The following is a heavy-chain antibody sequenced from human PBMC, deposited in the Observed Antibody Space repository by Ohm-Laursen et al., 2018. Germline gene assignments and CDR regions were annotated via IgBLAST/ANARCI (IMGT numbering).Heavy chain of an antibody. CDR3: AKDLIAMTSRVTWFDA. D-gene: IGHD6-13*01. V-gene: IGHV1-18*01. CDR1: GDTFSSYT. CDR2: ISAYNGNT. J-gene: IGHJ5*02. Sequence: GSSVKVSCKASGDTFSSYTISWVRQAPGQGLEWMGWISAYNGNTNYAQKVQGRVTMTTDSSTRTAYMELRSLRSDDTAVYYCAKDLIAMTSRVTWFDAWGQGTLVTVSS.